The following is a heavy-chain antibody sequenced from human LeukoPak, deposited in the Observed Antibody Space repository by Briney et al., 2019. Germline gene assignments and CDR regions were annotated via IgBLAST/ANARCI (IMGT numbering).Heavy chain of an antibody. CDR1: GGTFSSYT. J-gene: IGHJ4*02. CDR3: ARDLYCSGGSCSTRGLDY. D-gene: IGHD2-15*01. Sequence: ASVKVSCKASGGTFSSYTLSWVRQAPGQGLEWMGIINPSGGSTSYAQKFQGRVTMTRDTSTSTVYMELSSQRSEDTAVYYCARDLYCSGGSCSTRGLDYWGQGTLVTVSS. CDR2: INPSGGST. V-gene: IGHV1-46*01.